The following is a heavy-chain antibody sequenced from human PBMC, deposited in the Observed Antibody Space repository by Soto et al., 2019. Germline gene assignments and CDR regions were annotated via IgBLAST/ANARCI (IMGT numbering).Heavy chain of an antibody. Sequence: EVQLLESGGGLAQPGGSLRLSCAASAFTFSSYAMSWVRQAPGKGLEWVSAVSGSGDSTYYADSVKGRFTISRDNSKTPLYLQMNSLSAEDTAVYYCAKGRASDCPGCTQDYWGQGTLVTVSS. CDR2: VSGSGDST. D-gene: IGHD2-21*02. V-gene: IGHV3-23*01. CDR3: AKGRASDCPGCTQDY. J-gene: IGHJ4*02. CDR1: AFTFSSYA.